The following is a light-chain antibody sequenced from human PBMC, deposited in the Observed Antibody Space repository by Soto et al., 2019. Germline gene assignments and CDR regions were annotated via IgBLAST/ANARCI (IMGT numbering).Light chain of an antibody. Sequence: QAVVTQPPSASASLGASVTLTCTLSSGYSNYKVDWYQQRPGKGPRFVMRVGTGGIVGSKGDGIPDRFSVLGSGLNRYLTIKNIQEEDESDDHGGADHGSGSNFVVFGGGTKLTVL. J-gene: IGLJ2*01. CDR3: GADHGSGSNFVV. V-gene: IGLV9-49*01. CDR2: VGTGGIVG. CDR1: SGYSNYK.